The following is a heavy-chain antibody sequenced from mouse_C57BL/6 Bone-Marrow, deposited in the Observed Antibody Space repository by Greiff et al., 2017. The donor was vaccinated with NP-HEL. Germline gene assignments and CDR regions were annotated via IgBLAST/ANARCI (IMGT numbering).Heavy chain of an antibody. CDR1: GYTFTSYG. J-gene: IGHJ4*01. V-gene: IGHV1-81*01. D-gene: IGHD2-5*01. Sequence: QVQLQQSGAELARPGASVKLSCKASGYTFTSYGISWVKQRTGQGLEWIGEIYPRSGNTYYNEKFKGKATLTADKSSSTAYMELRSLTSEDSAVYFCARGRGTNYSNSCSMDYWGQGTSVTVSS. CDR2: IYPRSGNT. CDR3: ARGRGTNYSNSCSMDY.